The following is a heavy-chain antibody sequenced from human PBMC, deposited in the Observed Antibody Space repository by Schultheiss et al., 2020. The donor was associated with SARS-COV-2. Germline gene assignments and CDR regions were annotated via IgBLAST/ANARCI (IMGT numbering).Heavy chain of an antibody. CDR1: GGSISSYY. J-gene: IGHJ4*02. CDR3: ARAYDSSGYYPGY. V-gene: IGHV4-59*08. Sequence: SETLSLTCTVSGGSISSYYWSWIRQPPGKGLEWIGYIYYSGRTNYNPSLKSRVTISVDTSKNQFSLKLSSVTAADTAVYYCARAYDSSGYYPGYWGQGTLVTVSS. D-gene: IGHD3-22*01. CDR2: IYYSGRT.